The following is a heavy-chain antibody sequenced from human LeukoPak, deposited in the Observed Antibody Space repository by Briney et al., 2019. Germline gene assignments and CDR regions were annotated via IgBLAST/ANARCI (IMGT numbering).Heavy chain of an antibody. J-gene: IGHJ4*02. CDR2: ISSSSIYI. CDR1: GFTFSTYS. D-gene: IGHD5-12*01. CDR3: AREPYEGLDY. Sequence: GGSLRLSCAASGFTFSTYSMNWVRQAPGKGLEWVSSISSSSIYIYYVDSVKGRFTISRDNAKNSLYLQMNSLRAEDTAVYYCAREPYEGLDYWGQGTLVTVSS. V-gene: IGHV3-21*01.